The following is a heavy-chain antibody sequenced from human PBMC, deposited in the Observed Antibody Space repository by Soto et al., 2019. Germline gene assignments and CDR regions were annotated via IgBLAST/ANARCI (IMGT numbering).Heavy chain of an antibody. J-gene: IGHJ4*02. D-gene: IGHD3-22*01. Sequence: AASVKVSCKASGYTFTDYYVHWVRQAPGQGLEWMGWINPNSGGTKSAQKFQGRVTMTRDTSISTAYMELSRLRSDDTAVYYCARRKGDYYDSSGYHYYFDYWGQGTLVTVFS. CDR2: INPNSGGT. CDR1: GYTFTDYY. V-gene: IGHV1-2*02. CDR3: ARRKGDYYDSSGYHYYFDY.